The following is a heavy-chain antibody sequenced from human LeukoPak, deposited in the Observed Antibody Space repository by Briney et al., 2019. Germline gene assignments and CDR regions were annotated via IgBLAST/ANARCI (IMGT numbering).Heavy chain of an antibody. D-gene: IGHD3-10*01. Sequence: WASVKVSCKASGGTFSSYAISWVRQAPGQGLEWMGRIIPILGIANYAQKFQGRVTITADKSTSTAYMELSSLRSEDTAVYYCARATLGGSGSYLFDPWGQGTLVTVSS. CDR2: IIPILGIA. CDR1: GGTFSSYA. CDR3: ARATLGGSGSYLFDP. V-gene: IGHV1-69*04. J-gene: IGHJ5*02.